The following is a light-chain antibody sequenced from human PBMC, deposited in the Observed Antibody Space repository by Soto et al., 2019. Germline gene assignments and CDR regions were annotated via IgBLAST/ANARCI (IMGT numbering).Light chain of an antibody. CDR3: SYTSSRNLV. J-gene: IGLJ2*01. CDR2: EVS. CDR1: SSDVGGYNY. Sequence: QSVLTQPASVSGSPGQSITISCTGTSSDVGGYNYVSWYQQHPGKAPKLMIYEVSNRPSGVSNRFSGSKSGNTASLTISGLQAEDEADYYCSYTSSRNLVFGGGTKLPVL. V-gene: IGLV2-14*01.